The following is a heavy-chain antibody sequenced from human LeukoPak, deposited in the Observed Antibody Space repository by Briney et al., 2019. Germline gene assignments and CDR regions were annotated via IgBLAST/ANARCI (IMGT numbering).Heavy chain of an antibody. CDR1: GYTFTSYA. CDR3: ASFGAHSFDY. J-gene: IGHJ4*02. Sequence: ASVKVSCKASGYTFTSYAMNWVRQAPGQGLEWMGWNNTNTGNPTYAQGFTGRFVFSLDTSVSTAYLQISTLKPEDTSVYYCASFGAHSFDYWGQGTLVTVSS. CDR2: NNTNTGNP. V-gene: IGHV7-4-1*02. D-gene: IGHD3-10*01.